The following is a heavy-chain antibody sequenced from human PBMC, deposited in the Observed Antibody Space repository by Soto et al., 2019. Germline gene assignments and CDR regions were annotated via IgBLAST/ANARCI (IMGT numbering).Heavy chain of an antibody. J-gene: IGHJ6*02. CDR3: ARDDFELQPRFYYYYGMDV. V-gene: IGHV1-18*04. D-gene: IGHD3-3*01. CDR2: ISAYNGNT. CDR1: GYTFTSYG. Sequence: GASVKVSFKASGYTFTSYGISWVRQAPGQGLEWMGWISAYNGNTNYAQKLQGRVTMTTDTSTSTAYMELRSLRSDDTAVYYCARDDFELQPRFYYYYGMDVWGQGTTVTVSS.